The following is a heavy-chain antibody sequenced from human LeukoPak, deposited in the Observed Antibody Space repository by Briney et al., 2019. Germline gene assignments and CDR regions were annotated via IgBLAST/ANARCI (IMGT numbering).Heavy chain of an antibody. CDR3: ARTEYSSSWYFFDY. CDR2: ISADNGNT. J-gene: IGHJ4*02. D-gene: IGHD6-13*01. V-gene: IGHV1-18*01. CDR1: GYTFTSYG. Sequence: ASVKVSCKASGYTFTSYGISWVRQAPGQGLEWMGWISADNGNTNYAQKLQGRVTMTTDISTSTAYMELRSLRSDDTAVYYCARTEYSSSWYFFDYWGQGTLVTVSS.